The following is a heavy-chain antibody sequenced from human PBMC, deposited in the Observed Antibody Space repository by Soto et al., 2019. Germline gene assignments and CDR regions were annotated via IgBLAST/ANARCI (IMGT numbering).Heavy chain of an antibody. Sequence: SVKVSCKASGGTFSSYAISWVRQAPGQGLEWMGGIIPIFGIANYAQKFQGRVTITADKSTSTAYMELSSLRSEDTAVYYCARSGQYCSSTSCYYGKWGQGTLVTVSS. CDR2: IIPIFGIA. CDR1: GGTFSSYA. D-gene: IGHD2-2*01. CDR3: ARSGQYCSSTSCYYGK. V-gene: IGHV1-69*10. J-gene: IGHJ4*02.